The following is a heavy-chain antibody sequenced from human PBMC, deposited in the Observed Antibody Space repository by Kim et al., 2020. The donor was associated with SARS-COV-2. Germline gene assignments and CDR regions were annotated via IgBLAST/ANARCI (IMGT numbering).Heavy chain of an antibody. J-gene: IGHJ4*02. Sequence: GGSLRLSCAASGFTFSSYTMSWVRQAPGKGLEWVSFIYTDSSSTYYADSVKGRFTISRDNAKNTLYLQMNSLRAEDTAVYYCARAPGCSGSLLFDSWGQGTQVTVSS. CDR3: ARAPGCSGSLLFDS. D-gene: IGHD3-10*02. CDR1: GFTFSSYT. V-gene: IGHV3-23*03. CDR2: IYTDSSST.